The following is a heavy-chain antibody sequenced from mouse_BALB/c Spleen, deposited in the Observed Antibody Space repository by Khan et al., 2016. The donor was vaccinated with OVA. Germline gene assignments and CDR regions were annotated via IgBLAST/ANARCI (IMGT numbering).Heavy chain of an antibody. CDR2: IYPGSGNT. J-gene: IGHJ3*01. CDR1: GYTFTDYY. D-gene: IGHD1-2*01. CDR3: ARRNYFGYTFAY. Sequence: QVQLQQPGAELARPGASVKLSCKASGYTFTDYYINWVKQRPGQGLEWIGEIYPGSGNTYYNEKFKGKATLTADKSSSTAYMQISSLTSEDSAVYVCARRNYFGYTFAYWGQGTLVTVSA. V-gene: IGHV1-77*01.